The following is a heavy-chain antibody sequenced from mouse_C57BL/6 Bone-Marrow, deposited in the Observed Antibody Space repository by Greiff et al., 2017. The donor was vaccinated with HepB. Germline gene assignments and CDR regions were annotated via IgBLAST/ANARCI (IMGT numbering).Heavy chain of an antibody. Sequence: EVQLQQSGPELVKPGASVKMSCKASGYTFTDYNMHWVKQSHGKSLEWIGYINPNNGGTSYNQKFKGKATLTVNKSSSTAYMELRSLTSEDSAVYYCARGGGPYGSSSWFAYWGQGTLVTVSA. D-gene: IGHD1-1*01. J-gene: IGHJ3*01. CDR1: GYTFTDYN. V-gene: IGHV1-22*01. CDR3: ARGGGPYGSSSWFAY. CDR2: INPNNGGT.